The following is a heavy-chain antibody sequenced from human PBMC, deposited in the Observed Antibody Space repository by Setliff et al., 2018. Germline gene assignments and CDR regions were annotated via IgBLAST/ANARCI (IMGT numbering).Heavy chain of an antibody. Sequence: PSETLSLTCTVSGGSISSSSYYWGWIRQPPGKGLERIGSIYYSGSTYYNPSLKSRVTISVDTSKNQFSLKLSSVTAADTAVYYCARESAYCSGGSCYFLGVVWFDPWGQGTLVTVSS. CDR1: GGSISSSSYY. D-gene: IGHD2-15*01. CDR3: ARESAYCSGGSCYFLGVVWFDP. J-gene: IGHJ5*02. V-gene: IGHV4-39*07. CDR2: IYYSGST.